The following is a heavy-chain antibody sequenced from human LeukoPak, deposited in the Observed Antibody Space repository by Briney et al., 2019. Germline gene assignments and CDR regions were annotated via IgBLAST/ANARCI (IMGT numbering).Heavy chain of an antibody. CDR1: GVTVSNNY. V-gene: IGHV3-53*01. J-gene: IGHJ2*01. CDR2: IYSGGST. Sequence: GGSLRLSCAASGVTVSNNYLTWVRQAPGEGLEWVSVIYSGGSTYYADSVKGRFTISRDNSENTMYLQMNSLRAEDTAVYYCARVLRVGWYFDLWGRGTLVTVSS. CDR3: ARVLRVGWYFDL.